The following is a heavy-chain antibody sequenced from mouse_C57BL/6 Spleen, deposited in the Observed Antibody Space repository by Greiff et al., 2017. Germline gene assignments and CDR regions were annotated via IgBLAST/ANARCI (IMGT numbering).Heavy chain of an antibody. J-gene: IGHJ4*01. CDR2: IDPSDSYT. Sequence: QVQLQQPGAELVMPGASVKLSCKASGYTFTSYWMHWVKQRPGQGLEWIGEIDPSDSYTNYNQKFKGKSTLTVDKSSSTAYMQLSSLTSEDSAVYYCARVEGYDDYYAMDYWGQGTSVTVSS. V-gene: IGHV1-69*01. D-gene: IGHD2-2*01. CDR3: ARVEGYDDYYAMDY. CDR1: GYTFTSYW.